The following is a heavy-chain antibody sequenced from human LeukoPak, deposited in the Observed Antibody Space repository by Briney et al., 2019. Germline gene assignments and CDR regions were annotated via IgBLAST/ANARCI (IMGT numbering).Heavy chain of an antibody. Sequence: GGSLRLSCAASGFTFSSYAMSWVRQAPGKGLEWVSAISGSGGSTYYADSVKGRFTISRDNSKNTLYLQMNSLRAEDTAVHYCARAYGSGSYYNGLDYWGQGTLVTVSS. CDR1: GFTFSSYA. D-gene: IGHD3-10*01. J-gene: IGHJ4*02. CDR3: ARAYGSGSYYNGLDY. CDR2: ISGSGGST. V-gene: IGHV3-23*01.